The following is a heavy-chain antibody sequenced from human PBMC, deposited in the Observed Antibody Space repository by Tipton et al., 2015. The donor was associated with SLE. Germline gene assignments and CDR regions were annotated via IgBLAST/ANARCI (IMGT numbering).Heavy chain of an antibody. CDR3: ARPFYYDSSGYLPDY. CDR2: IYYSGST. D-gene: IGHD3-22*01. J-gene: IGHJ4*02. V-gene: IGHV4-39*01. CDR1: GGSISSSTYY. Sequence: TLSLTCSVSGGSISSSTYYWGWIRQPPGRGLEWIGSIYYSGSTYYNPSLKSRVTISVDTSKNQFSLKLSSVTAADTAVYYCARPFYYDSSGYLPDYWGQGTLVTVSS.